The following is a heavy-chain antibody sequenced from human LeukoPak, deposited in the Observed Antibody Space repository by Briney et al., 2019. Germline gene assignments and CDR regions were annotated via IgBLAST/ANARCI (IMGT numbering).Heavy chain of an antibody. Sequence: GGSLRLSCVASGFSFSSYAMSWVRQAPGKGLEWVSGISDTGGSTYYAGSVKGRFTISRDNSKNILYLQMNSLRAEDTAIYSCARCSGIHHFNWFDPWGQGTLVTVSS. CDR3: ARCSGIHHFNWFDP. J-gene: IGHJ5*02. CDR2: ISDTGGST. CDR1: GFSFSSYA. V-gene: IGHV3-23*01. D-gene: IGHD3-10*02.